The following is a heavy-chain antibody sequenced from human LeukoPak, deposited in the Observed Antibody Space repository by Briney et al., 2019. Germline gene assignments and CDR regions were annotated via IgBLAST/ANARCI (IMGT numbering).Heavy chain of an antibody. CDR2: ISYDGSNK. D-gene: IGHD2-15*01. CDR3: AKALSPYCSGGSCLFDY. CDR1: GFTFSDYY. J-gene: IGHJ4*02. Sequence: PGGSLRLSCAASGFTFSDYYMSWIRQAPGKGLEWVAVISYDGSNKYYADSVKGRFTISRDNSKNTLYLQMNSLRAEDTAVYYCAKALSPYCSGGSCLFDYWGQGTLVTVSS. V-gene: IGHV3-30*18.